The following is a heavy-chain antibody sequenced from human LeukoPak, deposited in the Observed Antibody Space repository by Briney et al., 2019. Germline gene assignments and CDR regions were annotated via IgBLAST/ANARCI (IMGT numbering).Heavy chain of an antibody. CDR3: VRECGDYQAPIDY. J-gene: IGHJ4*02. V-gene: IGHV3-7*05. CDR2: IKQDGSEK. D-gene: IGHD4-17*01. Sequence: GGSLRLSCAASGFSHGTYWMSWVRQAPGKGLEGVANIKQDGSEKHYGDSVRGRFTISRDNAKNELYLQMHSLRVEDTAVYYCVRECGDYQAPIDYWGQGTLVTVSS. CDR1: GFSHGTYW.